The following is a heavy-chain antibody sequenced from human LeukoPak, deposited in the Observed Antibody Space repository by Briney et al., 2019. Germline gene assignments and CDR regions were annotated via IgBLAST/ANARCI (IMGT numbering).Heavy chain of an antibody. CDR1: GFTVSSNY. CDR2: ISYDGSNK. V-gene: IGHV3-30-3*01. CDR3: ARGHYYVSSGYSGDDAFDI. J-gene: IGHJ3*02. Sequence: GGSLRLSCAASGFTVSSNYMSWVRQAPGKGLEWVAVISYDGSNKYYADSVKGRFTISRDNSKNTLYLQMNSLRAEDTAVYYCARGHYYVSSGYSGDDAFDIWGQGTMVTVSS. D-gene: IGHD3-22*01.